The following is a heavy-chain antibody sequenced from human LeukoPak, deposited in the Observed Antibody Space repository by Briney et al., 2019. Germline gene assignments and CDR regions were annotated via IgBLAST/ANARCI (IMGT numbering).Heavy chain of an antibody. J-gene: IGHJ4*02. CDR3: ATKVAGY. Sequence: GASVKVSCKASGYTFTSYGISWVRQAPGQGLEWMGGFDPEDGETIYAQKFQGRVTMTEDTSTDTAYMELSSLRSEDTAVYYCATKVAGYWGQGTLVTVSS. CDR1: GYTFTSYG. CDR2: FDPEDGET. D-gene: IGHD2-21*01. V-gene: IGHV1-24*01.